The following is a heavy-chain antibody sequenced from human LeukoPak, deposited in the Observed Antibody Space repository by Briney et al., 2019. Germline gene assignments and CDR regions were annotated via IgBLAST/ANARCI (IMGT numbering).Heavy chain of an antibody. CDR2: MNPNSGNT. Sequence: ASVKLSFTASGYTFTIYDINWMRQATGQGLEWMGWMNPNSGNTGYAHKFQGRVTMTMNTDISTAYMELSSLRSEDTAVYYCASVRSSWYGDYFPHWGQGTLVTAPS. V-gene: IGHV1-8*01. CDR3: ASVRSSWYGDYFPH. J-gene: IGHJ1*01. CDR1: GYTFTIYD. D-gene: IGHD6-13*01.